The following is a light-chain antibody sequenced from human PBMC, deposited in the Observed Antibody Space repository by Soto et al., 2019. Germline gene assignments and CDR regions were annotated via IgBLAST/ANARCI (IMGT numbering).Light chain of an antibody. Sequence: DIQMTQSPSTLSASVGDRVTITCRASQSISSWLAWYQQKPGKAPKLLIYDASSLESGVPSRFSGSGSETEFTITIISLQPDDFATYYCQKYNSYSWTFGQETKVEIK. J-gene: IGKJ1*01. CDR2: DAS. CDR3: QKYNSYSWT. V-gene: IGKV1-5*01. CDR1: QSISSW.